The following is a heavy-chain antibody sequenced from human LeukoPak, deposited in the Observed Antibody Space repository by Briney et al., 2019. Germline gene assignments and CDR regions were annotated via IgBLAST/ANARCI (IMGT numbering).Heavy chain of an antibody. J-gene: IGHJ4*02. V-gene: IGHV4-61*02. CDR1: GYSISSGYY. Sequence: SETLSLTXAVSGYSISSGYYWSWIRQPAGKGLEWIGRIYTSGSTNYSPSLKRRVTISGDTSKNQFSLKLSSVTAADTAVYYCARDVGGGDCYRGGCFDYWGQGTLVTVSS. CDR2: IYTSGST. CDR3: ARDVGGGDCYRGGCFDY. D-gene: IGHD2-21*02.